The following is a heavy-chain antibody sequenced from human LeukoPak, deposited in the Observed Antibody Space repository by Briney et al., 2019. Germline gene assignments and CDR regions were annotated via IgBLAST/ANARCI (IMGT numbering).Heavy chain of an antibody. Sequence: SQTLSLTCTVSGGSISSGDYYWSWIRQPPGKGLEWIGYIYYSGSTYYNPSLKSRVTISVDASKNQFSLKLSSVTAADTAVYHCAREVVVKRAYDAFDIWGQGTMVTVSS. V-gene: IGHV4-30-4*01. CDR3: AREVVVKRAYDAFDI. CDR2: IYYSGST. CDR1: GGSISSGDYY. D-gene: IGHD2-2*01. J-gene: IGHJ3*02.